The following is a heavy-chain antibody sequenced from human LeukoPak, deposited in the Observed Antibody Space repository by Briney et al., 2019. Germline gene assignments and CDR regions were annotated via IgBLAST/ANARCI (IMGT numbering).Heavy chain of an antibody. D-gene: IGHD1-20*01. Sequence: GESLQISYKGSGYSFTSYWIGWVRQLPGKGLEWMGIIYPGDSDTRYSPSFQGQVTISADKSISTAYLQWSSLKASDTAMYYCARQSGRCNWNRNDAFDIWGQGTMVTVSS. CDR3: ARQSGRCNWNRNDAFDI. CDR2: IYPGDSDT. CDR1: GYSFTSYW. V-gene: IGHV5-51*01. J-gene: IGHJ3*02.